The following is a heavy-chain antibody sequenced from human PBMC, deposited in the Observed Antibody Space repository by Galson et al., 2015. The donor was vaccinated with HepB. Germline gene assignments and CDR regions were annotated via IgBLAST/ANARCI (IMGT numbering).Heavy chain of an antibody. CDR1: GFTFTNAR. J-gene: IGHJ4*02. Sequence: SLRLSCAASGFTFTNARMSWVRQAPGKGLEWVGRIKSKTDGGRTDYAAPVKGRFSISRDDSKNTLYLQMNSLKTDDTAVYYCSTEGDTSGYCYVGYWGQGTLVTVSS. V-gene: IGHV3-15*01. D-gene: IGHD3-22*01. CDR2: IKSKTDGGRT. CDR3: STEGDTSGYCYVGY.